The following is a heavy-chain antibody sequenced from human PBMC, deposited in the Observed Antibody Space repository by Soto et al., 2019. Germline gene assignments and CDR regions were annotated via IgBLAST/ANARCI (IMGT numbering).Heavy chain of an antibody. V-gene: IGHV3-30*18. CDR2: ISYDGSNK. J-gene: IGHJ4*01. CDR1: GFTFSSYG. CDR3: AKGRGYSYAYYFDY. D-gene: IGHD5-18*01. Sequence: LRLSCAASGFTFSSYGMHWVRRAPGKGLEWVAVISYDGSNKYYADSVKGRFTISRDNSKNTLYLQMNSLRAEDTAVYYCAKGRGYSYAYYFDYWGQEPWSPSPQ.